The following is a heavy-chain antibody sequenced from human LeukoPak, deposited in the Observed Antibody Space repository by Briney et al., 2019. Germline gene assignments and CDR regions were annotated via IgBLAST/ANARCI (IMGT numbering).Heavy chain of an antibody. CDR2: MNPNSGNT. D-gene: IGHD3-10*01. J-gene: IGHJ4*02. V-gene: IGHV1-8*03. Sequence: ASVKVSCKASGYTFTNYDINWARQATGQGLEWMGYMNPNSGNTGYAQKFQDRVTITSDTSISTAYMELSRLRSDDTAVYYCARAQVTMVRGVIGGPLPGYWGQGTLVTVSS. CDR1: GYTFTNYD. CDR3: ARAQVTMVRGVIGGPLPGY.